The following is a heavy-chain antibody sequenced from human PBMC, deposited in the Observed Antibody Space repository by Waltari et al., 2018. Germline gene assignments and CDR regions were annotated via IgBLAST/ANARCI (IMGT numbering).Heavy chain of an antibody. J-gene: IGHJ6*02. CDR1: GGTFSSYA. D-gene: IGHD1-1*01. Sequence: QVQLVQSGAEVKKPGSSVKVSCKASGGTFSSYAISWVRQAHGQGLEWMGRIIPIFGTANYAPKFQGRGTITADKSTSTAYMELSSLRSEDTAVYYCARAEGVPDGLDYSSYGMDVWGQGTTVTVSS. CDR2: IIPIFGTA. V-gene: IGHV1-69*08. CDR3: ARAEGVPDGLDYSSYGMDV.